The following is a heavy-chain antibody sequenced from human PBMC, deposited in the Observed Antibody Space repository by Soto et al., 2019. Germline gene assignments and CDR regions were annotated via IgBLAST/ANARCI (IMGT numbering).Heavy chain of an antibody. D-gene: IGHD2-2*01. J-gene: IGHJ6*03. CDR2: ISGSGVST. Sequence: PGGSLRLSCAASGFTFSKYAMNWVRQAPGKGLEWVSVISGSGVSTNYVDSVKGRFTISRDNSKGTLYLQMDILRAEDTAVYYCASCGVPSTMVHYYMDVWGKGTTVTVS. CDR1: GFTFSKYA. CDR3: ASCGVPSTMVHYYMDV. V-gene: IGHV3-23*01.